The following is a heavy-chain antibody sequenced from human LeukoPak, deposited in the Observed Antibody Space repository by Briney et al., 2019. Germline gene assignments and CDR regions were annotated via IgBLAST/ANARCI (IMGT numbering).Heavy chain of an antibody. V-gene: IGHV3-23*01. CDR2: ISGNGGST. CDR3: AKNTGQTSEYSYGYHY. CDR1: GFTFSNYA. D-gene: IGHD5-18*01. J-gene: IGHJ4*02. Sequence: PGGSLRLSCAASGFTFSNYAVDWLRQAPGKGLELVSTISGNGGSTYYSDSVKGRFTISRDNSKNTLYLQMNSLRAEDTALYYCAKNTGQTSEYSYGYHYWGQGTLVTVSS.